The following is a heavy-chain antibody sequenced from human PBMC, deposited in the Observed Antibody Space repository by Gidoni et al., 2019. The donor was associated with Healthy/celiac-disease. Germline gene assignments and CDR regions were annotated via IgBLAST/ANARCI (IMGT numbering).Heavy chain of an antibody. J-gene: IGHJ5*02. D-gene: IGHD2-15*01. CDR1: GGSISSYH. V-gene: IGHV4-59*01. CDR3: ARTYCSGGSCYPPLGYNWFDP. Sequence: QVQLQEAGPGLVKPSETLSLTCTVAGGSISSYHWSWIRQPPGKGLEWIGYIYYSGSTNYNPSLKSRVTISVDTSKNQFSLKLSSVTAADTAVYYCARTYCSGGSCYPPLGYNWFDPWGQGTLVTVSS. CDR2: IYYSGST.